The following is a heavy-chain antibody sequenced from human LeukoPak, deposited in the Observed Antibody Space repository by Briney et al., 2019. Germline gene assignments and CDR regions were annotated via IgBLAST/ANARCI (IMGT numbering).Heavy chain of an antibody. J-gene: IGHJ5*02. D-gene: IGHD3-22*01. V-gene: IGHV1-24*01. CDR3: ATTPPQYYYDSSGFPWFDP. Sequence: ASVKVSCEVSGYTLTELSMHWVRQAPGKGLEWMGGFDPEDGETIYAQKFQGRVTMTEDTSTDTAYMELSSLRSEDTAVYYCATTPPQYYYDSSGFPWFDPWGQGTLVTVSS. CDR2: FDPEDGET. CDR1: GYTLTELS.